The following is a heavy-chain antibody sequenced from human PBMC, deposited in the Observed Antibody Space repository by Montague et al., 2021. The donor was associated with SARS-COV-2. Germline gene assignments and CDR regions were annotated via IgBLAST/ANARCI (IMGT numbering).Heavy chain of an antibody. CDR3: ARDHLRYFETYFDY. Sequence: SQRLSCAASGFTFSDYYMSWIRQAPGKGLEWVSYISSSGSTIYYADSVKGRFTISRDNAKNSLYLQMNSLRAEDTAVYYCARDHLRYFETYFDYWGQGTLVTVSS. V-gene: IGHV3-11*01. CDR2: ISSSGSTI. CDR1: GFTFSDYY. J-gene: IGHJ4*02. D-gene: IGHD3-9*01.